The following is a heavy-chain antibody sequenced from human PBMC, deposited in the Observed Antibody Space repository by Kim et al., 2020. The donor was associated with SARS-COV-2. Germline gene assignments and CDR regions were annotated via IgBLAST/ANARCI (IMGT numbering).Heavy chain of an antibody. CDR3: TTALRFLEWSTPAQYYYYYGMDV. J-gene: IGHJ6*02. D-gene: IGHD3-3*01. CDR1: GFTFSNAW. Sequence: GGSLRLSCAASGFTFSNAWMSWVRQAPGKGLEWVGRIKSKTDGGTTDYAAPVKGRFTISRDDSKNTLYLQMNSLKTEDTAVYYCTTALRFLEWSTPAQYYYYYGMDVWGQGSPVTVSS. CDR2: IKSKTDGGTT. V-gene: IGHV3-15*01.